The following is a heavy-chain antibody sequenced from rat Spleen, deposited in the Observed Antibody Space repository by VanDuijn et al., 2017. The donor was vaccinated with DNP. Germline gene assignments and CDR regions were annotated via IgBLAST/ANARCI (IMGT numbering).Heavy chain of an antibody. V-gene: IGHV5-58*01. J-gene: IGHJ2*01. Sequence: EVQLVATGGGLVQPGRSLKLSCVASGFTFSTYWMYWIRQTPGKGLEWVASISAGGGSTYYRDSVKGRFTISRDNAKSSLYLQMDSLRSEDTATYYCTTTTDYWGQGVMVTVSS. CDR1: GFTFSTYW. CDR2: ISAGGGST. CDR3: TTTTDY. D-gene: IGHD1-10*01.